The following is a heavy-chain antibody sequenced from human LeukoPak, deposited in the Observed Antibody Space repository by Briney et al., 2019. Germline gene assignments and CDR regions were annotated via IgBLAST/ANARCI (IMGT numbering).Heavy chain of an antibody. D-gene: IGHD6-19*01. CDR3: ARDTTIAVAGTMDY. V-gene: IGHV1-3*01. CDR1: GYTFTSYA. Sequence: ASVKVSCTASGYTFTSYAMHWVRQAPGQRLEWMGWINAGSGNTKYSQKFQGRVTITRDTSASTAYMELSSLRSEDTAVYYCARDTTIAVAGTMDYWGQGTLVTVSS. CDR2: INAGSGNT. J-gene: IGHJ4*02.